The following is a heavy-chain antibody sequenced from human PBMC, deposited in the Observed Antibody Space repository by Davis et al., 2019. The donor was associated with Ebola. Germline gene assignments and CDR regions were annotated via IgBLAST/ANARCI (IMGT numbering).Heavy chain of an antibody. Sequence: SVKVSCKASGGTFSSSAISWVRQAPGQGLEWMGGIIPSYGAAQYAQKFQGRVTITADESTRTTYMEMSSLRSEGTAVYYCARSAITIFGVPMGWFDPWGQGTLVTVSS. D-gene: IGHD3-3*01. J-gene: IGHJ5*02. CDR1: GGTFSSSA. CDR3: ARSAITIFGVPMGWFDP. V-gene: IGHV1-69*13. CDR2: IIPSYGAA.